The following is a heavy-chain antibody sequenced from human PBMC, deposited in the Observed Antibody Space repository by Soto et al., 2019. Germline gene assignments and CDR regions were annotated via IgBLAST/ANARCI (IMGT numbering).Heavy chain of an antibody. CDR3: ARDNRAYCGGDCSFQH. Sequence: SVKVSCKASGGTFSSYAISWVRQAPGQGLEWMGGIIPIFGTANYAQKFQGRVTITADESTSTAYVELSSLRSEDTAVYYCARDNRAYCGGDCSFQHWGQGTLVTV. D-gene: IGHD2-21*02. J-gene: IGHJ1*01. CDR1: GGTFSSYA. V-gene: IGHV1-69*13. CDR2: IIPIFGTA.